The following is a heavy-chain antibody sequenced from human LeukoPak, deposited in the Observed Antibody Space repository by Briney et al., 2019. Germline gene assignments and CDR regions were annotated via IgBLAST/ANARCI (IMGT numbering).Heavy chain of an antibody. J-gene: IGHJ4*02. Sequence: PGGSLRLSCAASGFTFSSYSMNWVRQAPGKGLEWVSYISSSSSTIYYADSVKGRFTISRDNAKNSLYLQMNSLRAEDTAVYYCARDPTLMYYYDSSGSFDYWGQGTLVTVSS. V-gene: IGHV3-48*01. CDR3: ARDPTLMYYYDSSGSFDY. D-gene: IGHD3-22*01. CDR2: ISSSSSTI. CDR1: GFTFSSYS.